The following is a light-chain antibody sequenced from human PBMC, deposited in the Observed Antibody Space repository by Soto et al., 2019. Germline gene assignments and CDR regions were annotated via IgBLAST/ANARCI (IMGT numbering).Light chain of an antibody. CDR2: GAS. J-gene: IGKJ5*01. CDR1: QTINNF. Sequence: DIQMTQSPSSLSASVGDRVTINCRASQTINNFLNWYQQKPGKAPNLLIHGASTLQSGVPSRFTGSGSGTYFTLTISSLQPEDFATYYCQQHFHTPPAFGQGTRLEIK. V-gene: IGKV1-39*01. CDR3: QQHFHTPPA.